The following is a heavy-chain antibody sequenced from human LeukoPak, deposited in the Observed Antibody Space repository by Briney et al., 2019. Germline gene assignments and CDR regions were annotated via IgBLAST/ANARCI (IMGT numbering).Heavy chain of an antibody. J-gene: IGHJ4*02. CDR3: AREPHYFGGDCYYFDY. V-gene: IGHV1-69*13. CDR1: GGTFSSYA. Sequence: RWASVKVSCKASGGTFSSYAISWVRQAPGQGLEWMGGIIPIFGTANYAQRLQGRVTITADESTSTAYMEMSSLRSEDTAVYYCAREPHYFGGDCYYFDYWGQGTLVTVSA. D-gene: IGHD2-21*02. CDR2: IIPIFGTA.